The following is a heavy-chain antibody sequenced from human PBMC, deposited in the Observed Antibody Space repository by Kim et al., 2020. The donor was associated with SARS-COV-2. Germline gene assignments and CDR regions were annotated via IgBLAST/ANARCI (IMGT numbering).Heavy chain of an antibody. CDR2: IIPIFGTA. Sequence: SVKVSCKASGGTFSSYAISWVRQAPGQGLEWMGGIIPIFGTANYAQKVQGRVTITADESTSTAYMELSSLRSEDTAVYYCARAYYYDSSGMYYFDYWGQGTLVTVSS. D-gene: IGHD3-22*01. CDR1: GGTFSSYA. CDR3: ARAYYYDSSGMYYFDY. V-gene: IGHV1-69*13. J-gene: IGHJ4*02.